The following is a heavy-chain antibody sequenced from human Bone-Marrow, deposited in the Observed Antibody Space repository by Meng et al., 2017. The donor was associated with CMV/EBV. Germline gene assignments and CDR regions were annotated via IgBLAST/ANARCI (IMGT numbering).Heavy chain of an antibody. CDR2: IKQDGREK. D-gene: IGHD6-13*01. J-gene: IGHJ4*02. CDR3: ARDGSSWIYPDY. V-gene: IGHV3-7*01. CDR1: GFTFSTYW. Sequence: ESLKISCVASGFTFSTYWMSWVRQAPGKGLEWVANIKQDGREKYYVDSVKGRFTISRDNAKNSLYLQMNSLRAEDTAVYYCARDGSSWIYPDYWGQGTLVTVSS.